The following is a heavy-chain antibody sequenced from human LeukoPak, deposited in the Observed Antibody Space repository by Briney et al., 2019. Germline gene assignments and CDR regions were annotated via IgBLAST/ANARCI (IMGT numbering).Heavy chain of an antibody. CDR1: GYGFPGYW. D-gene: IGHD6-13*01. V-gene: IGHV5-51*01. CDR3: LRHLYSTRGPDY. CDR2: IYPGDSDT. Sequence: GESLKISCKGSGYGFPGYWIAWLRQMPGKGLEWMGIIYPGDSDTRYSPSLQGQVTISVDKSINTAYLQWSSLKASDTAMYYCLRHLYSTRGPDYWGQGTLVTVSS. J-gene: IGHJ4*02.